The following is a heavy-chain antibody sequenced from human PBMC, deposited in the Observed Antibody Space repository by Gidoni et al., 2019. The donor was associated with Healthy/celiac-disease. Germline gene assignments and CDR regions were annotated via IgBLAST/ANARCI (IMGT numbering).Heavy chain of an antibody. J-gene: IGHJ5*02. CDR3: ARDGTYSEYNWFDP. D-gene: IGHD1-7*01. Sequence: QVQLVESGGGVVQPGSSLRLSCAASGFTFRSYGRHWVRQAPGTGLEWVAVRWYDGSNKYYADSVKGRFTISRDNSKNTLYLQMNSLRAEDTAVYYCARDGTYSEYNWFDPWGQGTLVTVSS. CDR1: GFTFRSYG. V-gene: IGHV3-33*01. CDR2: RWYDGSNK.